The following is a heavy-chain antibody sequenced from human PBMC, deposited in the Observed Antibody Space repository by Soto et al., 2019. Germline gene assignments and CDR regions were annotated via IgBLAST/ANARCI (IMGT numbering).Heavy chain of an antibody. D-gene: IGHD2-2*01. CDR3: ARDWRYCIRTSCYANWFDP. CDR2: ISAYNGNT. V-gene: IGHV1-18*01. J-gene: IGHJ5*02. CDR1: GYTFTSYG. Sequence: QVQLVQSGAEVKKPGASVKVSCKASGYTFTSYGISWVRQAPGQGLEWMGWISAYNGNTNYAQKRQGRVTMTTATSTSKAYMELRSLRSDDTAVYYCARDWRYCIRTSCYANWFDPWGQGPLFTVSS.